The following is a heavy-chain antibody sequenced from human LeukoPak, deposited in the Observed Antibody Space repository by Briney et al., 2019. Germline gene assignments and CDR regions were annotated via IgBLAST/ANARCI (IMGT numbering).Heavy chain of an antibody. D-gene: IGHD6-19*01. Sequence: ASVKVSCKASGYTFTSYHMHWVRQAPGQGLEWMGIINPSSGGTSYAQKFQGRVTMTRDTSTSTAYMELRSLRSDDTAVYYCARGGVSSGWYGSYFDYWGQGTLVTVSS. CDR3: ARGGVSSGWYGSYFDY. J-gene: IGHJ4*02. CDR2: INPSSGGT. CDR1: GYTFTSYH. V-gene: IGHV1-46*01.